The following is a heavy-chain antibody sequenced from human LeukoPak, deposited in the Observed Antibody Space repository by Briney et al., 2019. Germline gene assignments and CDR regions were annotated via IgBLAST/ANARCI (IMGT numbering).Heavy chain of an antibody. Sequence: GGALRLTCSPSGFTFRNYGMNWVRQAPGEGREWVSSICKNGNVIYNVDSVKGRFTISRDNAKNSVFLQMSSLRVADTAVYYCARERANYYDNSGFWDFDPWGRGTLVTVSS. J-gene: IGHJ5*02. V-gene: IGHV3-21*01. CDR2: ICKNGNVI. CDR1: GFTFRNYG. D-gene: IGHD3-22*01. CDR3: ARERANYYDNSGFWDFDP.